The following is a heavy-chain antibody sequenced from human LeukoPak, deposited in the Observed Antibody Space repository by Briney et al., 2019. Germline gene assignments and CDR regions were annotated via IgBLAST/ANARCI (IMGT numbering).Heavy chain of an antibody. CDR2: INHSGST. Sequence: PSETLSLTCTVSGGPIDSGGYYWGWIRQPPGKGLEWIGEINHSGSTNYNPSLKSRVTISVDTSKNQFSLKLSSVTAADTAVYYCARGTAMVSAWGQGTLVTVSS. CDR1: GGPIDSGGYY. CDR3: ARGTAMVSA. V-gene: IGHV4-39*07. D-gene: IGHD5-18*01. J-gene: IGHJ5*02.